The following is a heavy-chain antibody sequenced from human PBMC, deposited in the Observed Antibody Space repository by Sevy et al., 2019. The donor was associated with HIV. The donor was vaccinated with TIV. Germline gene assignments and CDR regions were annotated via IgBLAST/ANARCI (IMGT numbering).Heavy chain of an antibody. CDR1: GFTFSNYA. Sequence: GGSLRLSCAASGFTFSNYAMSWVRQAPGKGLQWVSVISTSGDNTYYADSVKGRFTISRDNSKNILYLQMSSLSAEDTAVYFCAKDPPNQDYYDSSSSGYFDSWGQGTLVTVCS. V-gene: IGHV3-23*01. D-gene: IGHD3-22*01. CDR3: AKDPPNQDYYDSSSSGYFDS. CDR2: ISTSGDNT. J-gene: IGHJ4*02.